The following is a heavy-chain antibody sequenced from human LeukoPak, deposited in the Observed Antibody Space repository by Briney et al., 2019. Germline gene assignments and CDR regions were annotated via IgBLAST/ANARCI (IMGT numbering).Heavy chain of an antibody. CDR2: ISTDGTKT. J-gene: IGHJ4*02. D-gene: IGHD2-21*01. CDR1: GFTFSNYE. CDR3: ASETIDCGGDCYDY. V-gene: IGHV3-48*03. Sequence: GGSLRLSCAASGFTFSNYEMNWVRQAPGKGLEWVSYISTDGTKTYYAGSVKGRFTISRDNAKNSLYLQMSSLRADDTAVYYCASETIDCGGDCYDYWGQGTLATVSS.